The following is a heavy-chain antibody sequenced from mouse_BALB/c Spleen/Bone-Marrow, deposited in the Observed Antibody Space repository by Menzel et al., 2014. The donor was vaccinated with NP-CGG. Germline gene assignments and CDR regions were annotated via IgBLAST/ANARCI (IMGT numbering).Heavy chain of an antibody. CDR2: IDPFNGGT. J-gene: IGHJ3*01. CDR3: AGSTMISAWFAY. Sequence: EVQLQKSGPELMKPGASVKISCKASGYSFTSYYMHWVKQSHGKSLEWIGYIDPFNGGTSYNQKFKGKATLTVDKSSSTAYMHHSSLTSEDSAVYYCAGSTMISAWFAYWGQGTLVTVSA. CDR1: GYSFTSYY. D-gene: IGHD2-4*01. V-gene: IGHV1S135*01.